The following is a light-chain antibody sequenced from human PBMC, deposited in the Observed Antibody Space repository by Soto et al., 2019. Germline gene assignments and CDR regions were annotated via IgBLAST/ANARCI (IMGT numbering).Light chain of an antibody. CDR2: GAS. V-gene: IGKV3-15*01. CDR1: QSLSSN. Sequence: EIVMTQSPATLSVSPGERATLSCRASQSLSSNLAWYQQKPGQAPRLLIYGASTRATGIPVRFSGSGSGTEFTLTISSLQSEDFAVYYCQQYNDWPRRLTFGGGTKVEIK. CDR3: QQYNDWPRRLT. J-gene: IGKJ4*01.